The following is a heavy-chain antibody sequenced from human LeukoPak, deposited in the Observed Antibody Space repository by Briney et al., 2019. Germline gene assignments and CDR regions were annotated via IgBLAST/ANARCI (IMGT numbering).Heavy chain of an antibody. Sequence: GRSLRLSCAASGFTFSSYGMHWVRQAPGKGLEWVAVISYDGSNKYYADSVKGRFTISRDNAKNSLYLQMSNLRAEDTAVYFCARGGGLDVWGQGATVTVSS. D-gene: IGHD3-16*01. CDR3: ARGGGLDV. J-gene: IGHJ6*02. V-gene: IGHV3-30*03. CDR1: GFTFSSYG. CDR2: ISYDGSNK.